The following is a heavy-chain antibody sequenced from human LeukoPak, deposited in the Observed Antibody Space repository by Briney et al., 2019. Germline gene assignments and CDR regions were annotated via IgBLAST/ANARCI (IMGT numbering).Heavy chain of an antibody. J-gene: IGHJ4*02. V-gene: IGHV3-48*04. CDR1: GFTFSSYG. CDR3: ARDKPSVPIDY. Sequence: PGGSLRLSCAASGFTFSSYGMHWVRQAPGKGLEWVSYISSSSSTIYYADSVKGRFTISRDNAKNSLYLQMNSLRAEDTAVYYCARDKPSVPIDYWGQGTLVTVSS. D-gene: IGHD4-17*01. CDR2: ISSSSSTI.